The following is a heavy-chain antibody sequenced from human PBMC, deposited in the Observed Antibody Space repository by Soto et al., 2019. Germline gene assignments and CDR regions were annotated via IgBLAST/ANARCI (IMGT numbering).Heavy chain of an antibody. V-gene: IGHV1-18*01. CDR1: GYTFTRSG. Sequence: QVQLVQSGAEVKKPGASVKVSCKASGYTFTRSGISWVRQAPGQGLEWMGWISTYNGDTNYAQTFQGRVTMTTGTSTSTVHMEVRSLRSDDTAVYYCAREGVAPYYYYGMDVWGQGTPVTVSS. J-gene: IGHJ6*02. CDR2: ISTYNGDT. D-gene: IGHD5-12*01. CDR3: AREGVAPYYYYGMDV.